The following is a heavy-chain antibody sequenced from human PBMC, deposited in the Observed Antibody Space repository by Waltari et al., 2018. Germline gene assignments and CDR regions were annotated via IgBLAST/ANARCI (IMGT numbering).Heavy chain of an antibody. V-gene: IGHV4-39*02. D-gene: IGHD6-19*01. Sequence: QLQLQESGPGLVKPSETLSLTCPVSGGSIGSNNYYWVWVRQPPGKGLQWIGTMYYTGSTYYNPSLKSRVTISVDTSKNRFSLKLTSVTAADTAVYFCASRPEFTSGSAIDFWGQGTLVTVSS. J-gene: IGHJ4*02. CDR1: GGSIGSNNYY. CDR3: ASRPEFTSGSAIDF. CDR2: MYYTGST.